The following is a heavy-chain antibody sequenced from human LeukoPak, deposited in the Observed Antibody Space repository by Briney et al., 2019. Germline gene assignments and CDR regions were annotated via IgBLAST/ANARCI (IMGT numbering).Heavy chain of an antibody. CDR1: GGSFSGYF. D-gene: IGHD6-13*01. CDR3: ARSGGQQLVFDY. Sequence: SETLSLTCAVYGGSFSGYFWTLIRQPPGKGLEWIGEINHSGSTNYNASLKSRVTISVDTSKNQFSLKLSSVTAADTAVYYCARSGGQQLVFDYWGQGTLVTVSS. J-gene: IGHJ4*02. V-gene: IGHV4-34*01. CDR2: INHSGST.